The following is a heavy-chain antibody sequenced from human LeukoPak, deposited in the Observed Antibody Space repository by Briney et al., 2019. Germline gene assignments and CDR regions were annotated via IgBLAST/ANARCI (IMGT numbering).Heavy chain of an antibody. D-gene: IGHD3-22*01. V-gene: IGHV1-2*02. CDR3: ARGHYYDSSGYYYPRGLYYYYGMDV. CDR2: INPNSGGT. J-gene: IGHJ6*02. Sequence: GASVKVSCKASGYTFTGYYMHWVRQAPGQGLEWMGWINPNSGGTNYAQKFQGRVTMTRDTSISTAYMELSRLRSDDTAVYYCARGHYYDSSGYYYPRGLYYYYGMDVWGQGTTVTVSS. CDR1: GYTFTGYY.